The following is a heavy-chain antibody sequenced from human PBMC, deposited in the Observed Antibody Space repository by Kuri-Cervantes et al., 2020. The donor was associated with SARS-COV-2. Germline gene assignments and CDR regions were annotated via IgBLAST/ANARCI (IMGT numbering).Heavy chain of an antibody. V-gene: IGHV4-61*02. CDR2: VYSSGGT. CDR1: GASISSSTYY. CDR3: ARGILGDDSIHYGMDV. J-gene: IGHJ6*02. Sequence: LRLSCTVSGASISSSTYYWSWIRQSAGKGLEFIGRVYSSGGTNYNPSLESRVTMSIDTAKNQVSLRLTSVTAADTAVYYCARGILGDDSIHYGMDVWGQGTSVTVSS. D-gene: IGHD2/OR15-2a*01.